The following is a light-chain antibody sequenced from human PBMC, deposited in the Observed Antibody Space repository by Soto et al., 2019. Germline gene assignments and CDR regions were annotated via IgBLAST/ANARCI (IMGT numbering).Light chain of an antibody. V-gene: IGLV2-14*01. CDR3: YSYTSSSTVL. J-gene: IGLJ2*01. Sequence: QSVMTQPASVSGSPGLSITMSCTGISSDVGGYNYVSWYQQHPDKAPKLMIYDVSNRRSGVSNRFSGSKSGNTASLTISGLQAEDEAEYYCYSYTSSSTVLFGGGTKLTVL. CDR2: DVS. CDR1: SSDVGGYNY.